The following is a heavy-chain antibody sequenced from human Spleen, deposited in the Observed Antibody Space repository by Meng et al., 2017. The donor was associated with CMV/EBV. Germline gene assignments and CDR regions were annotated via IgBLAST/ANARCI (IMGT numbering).Heavy chain of an antibody. V-gene: IGHV1-69*05. Sequence: SVKVSCKASGYALTAYYMHWVRQAPGQGLEWMGGIIPIFGTANYAQKFQGRVTITTDESTSTAYMELSSLRSEDTAVYYCARDNPAAGTHYYYYGMDVWGQGTTVTVSS. D-gene: IGHD6-13*01. CDR2: IIPIFGTA. J-gene: IGHJ6*02. CDR3: ARDNPAAGTHYYYYGMDV. CDR1: GYALTAYY.